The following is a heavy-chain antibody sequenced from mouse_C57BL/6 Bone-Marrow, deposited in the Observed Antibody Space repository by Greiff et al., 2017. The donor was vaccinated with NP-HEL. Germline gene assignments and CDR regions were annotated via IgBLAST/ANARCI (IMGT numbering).Heavy chain of an antibody. CDR1: GFTFSSYA. Sequence: EVKLVESGGGLVKPGGSLKLSCAASGFTFSSYAMSWVRQTPEKRLEWVATISDGGSYTYYPDNVKGRFTLSRDNAKNNLYLQMSHLKSEDTAMYYCANFITTPFAYWGRGTLVTVSA. D-gene: IGHD1-1*01. CDR3: ANFITTPFAY. J-gene: IGHJ3*01. CDR2: ISDGGSYT. V-gene: IGHV5-4*03.